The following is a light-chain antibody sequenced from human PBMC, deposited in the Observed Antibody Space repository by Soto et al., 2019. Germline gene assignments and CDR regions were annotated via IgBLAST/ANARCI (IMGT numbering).Light chain of an antibody. Sequence: QSALTQPPSASGSPGQSVTISCTGTSSDVGGYNYVSWYQQYPGKAPKLMIYEVTKRPSGVPDRFSGSKSGSTASLTVSGLQAEDEADYYCSSYAGSNNLVFGGGTKLTVL. V-gene: IGLV2-8*01. CDR2: EVT. CDR1: SSDVGGYNY. CDR3: SSYAGSNNLV. J-gene: IGLJ2*01.